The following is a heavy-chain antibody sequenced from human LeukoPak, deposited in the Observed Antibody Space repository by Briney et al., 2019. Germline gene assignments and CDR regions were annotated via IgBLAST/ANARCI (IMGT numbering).Heavy chain of an antibody. CDR3: ARASIPYCSSTSCHGDGAFDI. D-gene: IGHD2-2*01. V-gene: IGHV1-2*02. Sequence: ASVKVSCKASGYTFTDYYMHWLRQAPGQGLEWMGWMHPNSGGTNYAQKFQGRVTMTRDTSISTAYMDLSSLRSDDTAVYYYARASIPYCSSTSCHGDGAFDIWGQGTMVTVSS. CDR1: GYTFTDYY. CDR2: MHPNSGGT. J-gene: IGHJ3*02.